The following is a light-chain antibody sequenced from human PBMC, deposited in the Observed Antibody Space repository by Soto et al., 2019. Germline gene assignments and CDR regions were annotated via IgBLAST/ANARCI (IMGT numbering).Light chain of an antibody. J-gene: IGLJ1*01. V-gene: IGLV2-8*01. CDR1: SSDVGGYKY. CDR3: SSYAGSNNYV. Sequence: QYVLTQPPSASGSPGQSVTISCTGTSSDVGGYKYVSWYQQYPGKAPKLMIYAVNKRPSGVPDRFSGSKSGNTASLTVSGLQAEDEADYYCSSYAGSNNYVFGTGTKVTV. CDR2: AVN.